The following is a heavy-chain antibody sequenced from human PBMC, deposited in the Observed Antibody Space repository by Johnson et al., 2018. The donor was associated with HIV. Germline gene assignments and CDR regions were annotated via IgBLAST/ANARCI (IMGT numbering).Heavy chain of an antibody. CDR3: AKDNPGVSHAFDI. CDR1: GFTFSNYG. Sequence: QVQLVESGGGGVQPGRSLRLSCAASGFTFSNYGMHWVRQTPGKGLEWVAVIWYDGSNKYYADSVKGRFTISRDNSKNTLYLQMNSLRAEDTAVYYCAKDNPGVSHAFDILGQGTMVTVSS. D-gene: IGHD1-14*01. V-gene: IGHV3-33*06. J-gene: IGHJ3*02. CDR2: IWYDGSNK.